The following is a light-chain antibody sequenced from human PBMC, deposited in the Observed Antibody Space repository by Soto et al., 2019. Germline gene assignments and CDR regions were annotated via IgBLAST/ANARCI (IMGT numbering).Light chain of an antibody. V-gene: IGLV2-14*01. J-gene: IGLJ1*01. Sequence: QSALAQPASMSGSPGQSITISCTGCGSDIATFNYVSWYQQYPGKAPKLLIYQVTSRASGVSHRFSGSKSGNTAALTISGPQPEDEAEYYCNSYSSTSFYVFGTGTKVTVL. CDR2: QVT. CDR1: GSDIATFNY. CDR3: NSYSSTSFYV.